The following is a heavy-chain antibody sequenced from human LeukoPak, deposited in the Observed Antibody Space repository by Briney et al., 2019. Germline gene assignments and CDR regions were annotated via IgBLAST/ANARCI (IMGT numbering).Heavy chain of an antibody. V-gene: IGHV4-61*08. J-gene: IGHJ6*03. Sequence: PSETLSLTCTVSGYSISSDYSISSDYYWGWIRQPPGKGLEWIGYIYYSGITNYNPSLKSRVTISVDTSRNQFSLKLSSVTAADTAVYYCARDPDSSSSPEGYYYMDVWGKGTTVTVSS. CDR1: GYSISSDYSISSDYY. CDR3: ARDPDSSSSPEGYYYMDV. CDR2: IYYSGIT. D-gene: IGHD6-6*01.